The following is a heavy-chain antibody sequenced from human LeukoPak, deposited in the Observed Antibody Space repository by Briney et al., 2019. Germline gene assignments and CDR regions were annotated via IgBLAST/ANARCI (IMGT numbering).Heavy chain of an antibody. V-gene: IGHV4-59*10. CDR2: IYTSGST. D-gene: IGHD3-3*01. J-gene: IGHJ4*02. Sequence: SETLSLTCAVYGGSFSGYYWSWIRQPAGKGLEWIGRIYTSGSTNYNPSLKSRVTISVDTSKNQFSLKLSSVTAADTAVYYCTRGEDVSGYRTDCWGQGTLVTVSS. CDR1: GGSFSGYY. CDR3: TRGEDVSGYRTDC.